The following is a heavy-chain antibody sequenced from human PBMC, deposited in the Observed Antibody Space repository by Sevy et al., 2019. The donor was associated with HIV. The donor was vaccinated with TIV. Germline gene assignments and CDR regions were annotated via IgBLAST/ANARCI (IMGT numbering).Heavy chain of an antibody. D-gene: IGHD2-2*01. CDR1: GFTFSSYA. CDR3: ARDDTLGYCSSTSCPIVYGMDV. CDR2: ISYDGSNK. Sequence: GGSLRLSCAASGFTFSSYAMHWVRQAPGKRLEWVAVISYDGSNKYYADSVKGRFTISRDNSKNTLYLQMNSLRAEDTAVYYCARDDTLGYCSSTSCPIVYGMDVWGQGTTVTVSS. V-gene: IGHV3-30-3*01. J-gene: IGHJ6*02.